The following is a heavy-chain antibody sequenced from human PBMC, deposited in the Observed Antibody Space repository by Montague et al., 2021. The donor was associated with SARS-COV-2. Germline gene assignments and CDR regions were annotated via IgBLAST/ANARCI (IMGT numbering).Heavy chain of an antibody. Sequence: SETLSLTCSVSGGSFNNYYWSWIRQPAGKGLEWIGRIYPTGSTNXNPSLISGSTNYNPSLKGRVSMSLDTSNNQFSLTVTSVTAADTAVYYCARESLEAVDYWGQGTLSPSPQ. D-gene: IGHD6-13*01. CDR1: GGSFNNYY. CDR2: IYPTGSTNXNPSLISGST. J-gene: IGHJ4*02. CDR3: ARESLEAVDY. V-gene: IGHV4-4*07.